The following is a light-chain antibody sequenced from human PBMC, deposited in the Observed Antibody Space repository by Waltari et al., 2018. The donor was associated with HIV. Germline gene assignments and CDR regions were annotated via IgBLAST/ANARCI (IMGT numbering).Light chain of an antibody. V-gene: IGLV1-44*01. CDR2: SNN. J-gene: IGLJ2*01. CDR3: AAWDDSLNAVV. Sequence: QSVLTQPPSASGTPGQRVTISCSGSSSNIGSNTVNWYQQLPGTAPKLLIYSNNPRPSGVPDRFSGPKSGTSASLAISGLQSEDEGDYYCAAWDDSLNAVVFGGGTKLTVL. CDR1: SSNIGSNT.